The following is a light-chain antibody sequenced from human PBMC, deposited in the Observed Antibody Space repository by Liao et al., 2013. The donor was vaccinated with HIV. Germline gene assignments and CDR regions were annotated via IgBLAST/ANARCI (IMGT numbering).Light chain of an antibody. J-gene: IGLJ3*02. CDR3: QMWGGTSAQVL. CDR2: HDD. Sequence: SYELTQPPSVSVSPGQTASITCSGDKLGDKYACWYQQKPGQAPLLVIYHDDDRPSGIPERFSGSTSATMATLTISRVEPGDEAVYYCQMWGGTSAQVLFGGGTQL. CDR1: KLGDKY. V-gene: IGLV3-1*01.